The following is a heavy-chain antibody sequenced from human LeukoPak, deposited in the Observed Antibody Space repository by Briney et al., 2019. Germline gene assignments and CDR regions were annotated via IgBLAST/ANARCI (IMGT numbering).Heavy chain of an antibody. CDR2: IIPIFGIA. Sequence: ASVKVSCKASGGTFSSYAISWVRQAPGQGLEWMGRIIPIFGIANYAQKFQGRVTITADKSTSTAYMELSSLRSEDTAVYYCARALLLIAARRSEDYYYYGMDVWGQGTTVTVPS. CDR1: GGTFSSYA. J-gene: IGHJ6*02. CDR3: ARALLLIAARRSEDYYYYGMDV. D-gene: IGHD6-6*01. V-gene: IGHV1-69*04.